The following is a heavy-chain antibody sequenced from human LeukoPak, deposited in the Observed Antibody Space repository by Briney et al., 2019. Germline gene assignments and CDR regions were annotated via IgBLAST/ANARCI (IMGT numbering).Heavy chain of an antibody. CDR2: IYYSGST. Sequence: PSETLSLTCTVSGGSISSYYWSWIRQPPGKGLEWIGYIYYSGSTNYNPSLKSRVTISVDTSKNQFSLKLSSVTAADTAVYYCARYPRGGDYYFDYWGQGTLVTVSS. D-gene: IGHD3-10*01. CDR1: GGSISSYY. V-gene: IGHV4-59*01. CDR3: ARYPRGGDYYFDY. J-gene: IGHJ4*02.